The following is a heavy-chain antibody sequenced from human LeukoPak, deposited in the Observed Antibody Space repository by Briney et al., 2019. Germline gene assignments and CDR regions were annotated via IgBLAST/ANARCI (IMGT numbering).Heavy chain of an antibody. Sequence: GGSLRLSCAASGFTFSSYYMNWVRQAPGKGLEWVSSISSSSSYIYYADSVKGRFTISRDNAKNSLYLQMNSLRAEDTAVYYCARASYYDILTGYYNVYYFDYWGQGTLVTVSS. D-gene: IGHD3-9*01. V-gene: IGHV3-21*01. CDR3: ARASYYDILTGYYNVYYFDY. CDR1: GFTFSSYY. J-gene: IGHJ4*02. CDR2: ISSSSSYI.